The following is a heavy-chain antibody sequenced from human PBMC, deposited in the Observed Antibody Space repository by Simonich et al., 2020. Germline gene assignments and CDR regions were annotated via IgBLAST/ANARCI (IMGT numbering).Heavy chain of an antibody. CDR2: INSDGSST. CDR1: GFTFSSYW. D-gene: IGHD4-4*01. J-gene: IGHJ3*02. V-gene: IGHV3-74*01. CDR3: ARDYSNYDAFDI. Sequence: EVQLVESGGGLVQPGGSLRLSCAASGFTFSSYWMHWFRKAPGKGLGCVLRINSDGSSTSYADSVKGRFTISRDNAKNTLYLQMNSLRAEDTAVYYCARDYSNYDAFDIWGQGTMVTVSS.